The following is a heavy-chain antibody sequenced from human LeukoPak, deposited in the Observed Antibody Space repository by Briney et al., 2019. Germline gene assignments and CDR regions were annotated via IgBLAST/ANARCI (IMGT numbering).Heavy chain of an antibody. CDR1: GFTFSDYD. CDR2: IGTAGDT. Sequence: GGSLRLSCAASGFTFSDYDMHWVSQATGKGLEWVSAIGTAGDTYYTGSVKGRFTISGENAKNSLYLQMNSLRAGDTAVYYCARVAKERVGGVYYFDYWGQGTLVTVSS. D-gene: IGHD1-1*01. J-gene: IGHJ4*02. V-gene: IGHV3-13*01. CDR3: ARVAKERVGGVYYFDY.